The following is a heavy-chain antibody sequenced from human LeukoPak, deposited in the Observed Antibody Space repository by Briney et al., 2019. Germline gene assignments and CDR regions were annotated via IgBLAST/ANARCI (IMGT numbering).Heavy chain of an antibody. CDR3: ARGGDSTTVTLKYDY. V-gene: IGHV4-61*02. J-gene: IGHJ4*02. D-gene: IGHD4-17*01. CDR1: RGSISSGNYY. Sequence: SQTLSLTCTVSRGSISSGNYYWSWIRQPAGKGLEWIGRFHTRGSTNYNPSLKSRVTISVDTSKNQFSLKLSSVTAADTAVYYCARGGDSTTVTLKYDYWGQGTLVTVSS. CDR2: FHTRGST.